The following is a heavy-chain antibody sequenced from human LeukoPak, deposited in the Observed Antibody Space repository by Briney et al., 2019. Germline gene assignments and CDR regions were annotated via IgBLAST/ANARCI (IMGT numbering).Heavy chain of an antibody. J-gene: IGHJ4*02. Sequence: PSETLSLTCAVYGGSFSGYYWSWIRQPPGKGLEWIGEINHSGSTNYNPSLKSRVTISVDTSKNQFSLKLSSVTAADTAVYYCARYSSGGSPVYFDYWGQGTLVTVSS. CDR2: INHSGST. CDR1: GGSFSGYY. CDR3: ARYSSGGSPVYFDY. V-gene: IGHV4-34*01. D-gene: IGHD2-15*01.